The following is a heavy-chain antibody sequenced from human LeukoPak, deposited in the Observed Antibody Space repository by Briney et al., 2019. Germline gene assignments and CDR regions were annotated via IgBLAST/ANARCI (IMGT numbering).Heavy chain of an antibody. V-gene: IGHV4-59*08. CDR1: GGSISSYY. Sequence: SETLSLTSTVSGGSISSYYWNWIRQPPGKGLEWIGYIYYSGSTNYNPSLKSRVTISVDTSKNQFSLKLSSVTAADTAVYYCARQIVVVPAALYWFDPWGQGTLVTVSS. CDR2: IYYSGST. D-gene: IGHD2-15*01. J-gene: IGHJ5*02. CDR3: ARQIVVVPAALYWFDP.